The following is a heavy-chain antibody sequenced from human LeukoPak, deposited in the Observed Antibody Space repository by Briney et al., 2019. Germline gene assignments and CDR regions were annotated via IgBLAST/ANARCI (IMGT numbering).Heavy chain of an antibody. CDR3: AKDDYDSSGLDY. CDR2: ISSDGSMQ. CDR1: GFDFSSYA. D-gene: IGHD3-22*01. V-gene: IGHV3-30-3*01. Sequence: PGGSLRLSCAASGFDFSSYAIHWVRQAPGKGLEWVAVISSDGSMQDYADSVRGRITVSRDNSKNTLYLQMNSLTAEDTAIYYCAKDDYDSSGLDYWGQGTLVTVSS. J-gene: IGHJ4*02.